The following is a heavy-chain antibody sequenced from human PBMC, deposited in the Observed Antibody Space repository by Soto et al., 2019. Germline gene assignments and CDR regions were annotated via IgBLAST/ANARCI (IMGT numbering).Heavy chain of an antibody. CDR3: ARDYLPFEAPYGMDV. CDR1: GFTFSSYS. J-gene: IGHJ6*02. D-gene: IGHD3-9*01. CDR2: ISSSSSYI. Sequence: GGSLRLSCAASGFTFSSYSMNWVRQAPGKGLEWVSSISSSSSYIYYADSVKGRFTISRDNAKNSLYLQMNSLGAEDTAVYYCARDYLPFEAPYGMDVWGQGTTVTVSS. V-gene: IGHV3-21*01.